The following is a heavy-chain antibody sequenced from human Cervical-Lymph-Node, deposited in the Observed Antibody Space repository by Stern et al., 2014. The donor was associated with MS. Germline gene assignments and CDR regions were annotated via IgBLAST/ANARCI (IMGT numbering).Heavy chain of an antibody. CDR1: GYTFTDYY. D-gene: IGHD5-18*01. J-gene: IGHJ3*02. Sequence: QMQLVQSGAEMKRPGTSMKVSCKASGYTFTDYYMHWVRQAPGQGLQWMGRINPKTGGTNYTEAFQGRVTMVRDTSSSTGYMVLSSLRSDDTAVYYCAREIHPAIVLDIWGQGTVVTVSS. V-gene: IGHV1-2*06. CDR3: AREIHPAIVLDI. CDR2: INPKTGGT.